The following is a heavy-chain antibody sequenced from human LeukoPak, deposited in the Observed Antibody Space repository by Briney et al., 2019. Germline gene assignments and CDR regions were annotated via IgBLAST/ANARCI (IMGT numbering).Heavy chain of an antibody. D-gene: IGHD1-26*01. CDR3: ARGGVESVLVGATIGY. CDR2: INPNSGGT. V-gene: IGHV1-2*02. Sequence: ASVKVSCKASGYTFTGYYMHWVRQAPGQGLEWMGWINPNSGGTNYAQKFQGRVTMTRDTSISTAYMELSRLRSEDTAVYYCARGGVESVLVGATIGYWGQGTLVTVSS. CDR1: GYTFTGYY. J-gene: IGHJ4*02.